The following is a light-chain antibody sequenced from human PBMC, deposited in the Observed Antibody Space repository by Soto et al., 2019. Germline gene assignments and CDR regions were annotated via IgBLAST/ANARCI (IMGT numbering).Light chain of an antibody. Sequence: ERVLIWSLAISSKTTGERATLSCRASQSVSSYLAWYQQKPRQAPRLLIYDASNRATGIPARFSGSGSGTDFTLTISSLYPEDFAIQYCHQRSNWRITCAQEPRLDXK. V-gene: IGKV3-11*01. CDR3: HQRSNWRIT. CDR2: DAS. J-gene: IGKJ5*01. CDR1: QSVSSY.